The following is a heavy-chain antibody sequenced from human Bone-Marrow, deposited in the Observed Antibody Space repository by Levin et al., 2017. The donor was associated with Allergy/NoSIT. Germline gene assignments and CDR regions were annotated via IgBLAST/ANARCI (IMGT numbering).Heavy chain of an antibody. CDR3: AREGNAYGNYAAFDI. V-gene: IGHV4-4*02. D-gene: IGHD4-11*01. CDR2: IYHSGST. J-gene: IGHJ3*02. Sequence: SQTLSLTCAVSGGSISSNNWWNWVRQPPGKGLEWIGEIYHSGSTKYNPSLKSRVTMSLDKSKNQFSLKLSSLTAADTAVYYCAREGNAYGNYAAFDIWGQGTMVTVSS. CDR1: GGSISSNNW.